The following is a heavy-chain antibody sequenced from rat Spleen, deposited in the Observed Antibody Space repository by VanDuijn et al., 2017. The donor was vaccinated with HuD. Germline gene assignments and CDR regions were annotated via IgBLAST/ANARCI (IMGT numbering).Heavy chain of an antibody. CDR3: IREVRVAAISTGFDY. CDR1: GFTFNNYW. CDR2: ITHTGGST. D-gene: IGHD1-2*01. Sequence: EVQLVESGGGLVQPGRSLKLSCVASGFTFNNYWMTWIRQAPGKGLEWVASITHTGGSTYYQDSVKGRFTISRDNAKSTLYLQMNSLRSEDTATYYCIREVRVAAISTGFDYWGQGVMVTVSS. J-gene: IGHJ2*01. V-gene: IGHV5-31*01.